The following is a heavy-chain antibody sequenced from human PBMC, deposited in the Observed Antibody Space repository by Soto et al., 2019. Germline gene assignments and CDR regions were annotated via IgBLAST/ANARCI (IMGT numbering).Heavy chain of an antibody. CDR1: GGSISNYY. CDR3: ARMINYVYGMDV. D-gene: IGHD3-10*02. J-gene: IGHJ6*02. Sequence: SETLSLTCTASGGSISNYYWNWIRQPPGKGLEWIGYIYYSGSTSYNPSLKSRVTISVDTSKNQFSLKLSSVTAADTAVYYCARMINYVYGMDVWGQGTTVTVSS. V-gene: IGHV4-59*01. CDR2: IYYSGST.